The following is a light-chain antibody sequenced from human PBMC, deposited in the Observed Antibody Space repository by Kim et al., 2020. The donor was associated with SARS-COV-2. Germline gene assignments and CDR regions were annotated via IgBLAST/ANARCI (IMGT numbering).Light chain of an antibody. J-gene: IGKJ2*01. CDR1: QSVLYSSNNKNY. CDR3: QQFYGSPYT. V-gene: IGKV4-1*01. CDR2: WAS. Sequence: ATISGKSSQSVLYSSNNKNYLAWYQQKPGQPPKLLIYWASTRESGVPDRFSGSGSGTDFTLTISSLRAEDVAVYYCQQFYGSPYTFGQGTKLEI.